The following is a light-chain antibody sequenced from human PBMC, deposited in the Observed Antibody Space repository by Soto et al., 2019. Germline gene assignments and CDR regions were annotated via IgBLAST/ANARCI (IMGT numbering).Light chain of an antibody. CDR3: QVRETNTDHLV. J-gene: IGLJ3*02. Sequence: SYELTQAPSMSVAPGQTARITGGGNNIGSKSVHWYQQRPGQAPVVGIYDDTDRPSGIPERFSGSNSGNTATLTISGVEAGDEADYYCQVRETNTDHLVFGGGTTLTVL. CDR1: NIGSKS. CDR2: DDT. V-gene: IGLV3-21*02.